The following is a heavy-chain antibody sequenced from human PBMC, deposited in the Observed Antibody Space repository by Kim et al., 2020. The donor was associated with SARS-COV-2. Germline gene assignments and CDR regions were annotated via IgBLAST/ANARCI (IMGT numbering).Heavy chain of an antibody. Sequence: TNYGKSVRGRFTISRDSSKNTVYLHMNSLRAEDTAVYYCARRGRIQICEHWGQGALVTVSS. V-gene: IGHV3-23*01. CDR2: T. CDR3: ARRGRIQICEH. J-gene: IGHJ4*02. D-gene: IGHD5-18*01.